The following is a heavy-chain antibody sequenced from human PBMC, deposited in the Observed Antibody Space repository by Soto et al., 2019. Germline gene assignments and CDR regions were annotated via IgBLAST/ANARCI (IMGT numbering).Heavy chain of an antibody. CDR3: TRHSPSGSGYVTTYYYYDMDV. Sequence: GGSLRLSCAASGFTFSGSAMHWVRQASGKGLEWVGRIRSKANSYATAYAASVKGRFTISRDDSKNTAYLQMNSLKTEDTAVYYCTRHSPSGSGYVTTYYYYDMDVWGQGTTVTVSS. J-gene: IGHJ6*02. CDR2: IRSKANSYAT. V-gene: IGHV3-73*01. D-gene: IGHD5-12*01. CDR1: GFTFSGSA.